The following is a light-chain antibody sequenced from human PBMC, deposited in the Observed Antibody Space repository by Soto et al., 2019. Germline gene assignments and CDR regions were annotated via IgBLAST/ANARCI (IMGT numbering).Light chain of an antibody. CDR2: DVS. CDR1: QRIKSW. J-gene: IGKJ1*01. V-gene: IGKV1-5*01. CDR3: QQYHRYAT. Sequence: DIQMTQSPSTLSASLGDKVTITCRASQRIKSWLAWYQQKPGKAPKLLIYDVSTLDSGVPSRFSGSASGTEFTLTINKLESDDFATYYCQQYHRYATFGQGTKVDIK.